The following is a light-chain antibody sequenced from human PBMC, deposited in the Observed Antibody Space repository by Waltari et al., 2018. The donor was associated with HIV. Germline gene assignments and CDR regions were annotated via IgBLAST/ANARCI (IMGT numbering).Light chain of an antibody. V-gene: IGKV3-15*01. Sequence: DIVMTLSPATMSVSPGERATLSCRASQSVSSNLAWYQQKPGQAPRLLIYGASTRATDIPARFSGSGSGTEFTLTISSLQSEDFAVYYCQQYNNWRTFGQGTKVEIK. CDR3: QQYNNWRT. CDR2: GAS. J-gene: IGKJ1*01. CDR1: QSVSSN.